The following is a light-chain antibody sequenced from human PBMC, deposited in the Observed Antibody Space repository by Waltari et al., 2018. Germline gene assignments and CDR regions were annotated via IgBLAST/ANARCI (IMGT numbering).Light chain of an antibody. Sequence: QSVLTQPPSASGTPGQSVTIPCSGSLSHIGTHYVYWYQQLPGTAPKLLIYLTHQRPSGVPDRFSSSKSGTSASLAISGLRFEDEADYYCATRDEGPTVVFGGGTKLTVL. CDR3: ATRDEGPTVV. CDR2: LTH. V-gene: IGLV1-47*01. CDR1: LSHIGTHY. J-gene: IGLJ2*01.